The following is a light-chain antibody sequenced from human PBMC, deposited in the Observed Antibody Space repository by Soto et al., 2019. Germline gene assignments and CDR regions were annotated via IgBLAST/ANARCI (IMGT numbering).Light chain of an antibody. J-gene: IGKJ3*01. CDR3: QHYSSYSPT. CDR2: DGS. Sequence: DMQVTQSPSTLSASVGDTVTITCRASQSISSWLAWYQQKSGKAQKLLIHDGSTLQSGVPSRFSLSRSGTDFTLTISGLQPDDFATYYCQHYSSYSPTFRPGTTVAIK. CDR1: QSISSW. V-gene: IGKV1-5*01.